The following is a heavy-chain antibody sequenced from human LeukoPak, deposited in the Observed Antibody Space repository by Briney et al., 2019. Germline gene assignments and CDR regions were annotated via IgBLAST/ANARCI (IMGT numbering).Heavy chain of an antibody. CDR3: ARELWYYDSSGYYYYYYGMDV. V-gene: IGHV4-61*02. Sequence: PSQTLSLTCTVSGGSISSGSYYWSWIRQPAGKGLEWIGRIYTSGSTNYNPSPKSRVTISVDTSKNQFSLKLSSVTAADTAVYYCARELWYYDSSGYYYYYYGMDVWGQGTTVTVSS. CDR2: IYTSGST. J-gene: IGHJ6*02. D-gene: IGHD3-22*01. CDR1: GGSISSGSYY.